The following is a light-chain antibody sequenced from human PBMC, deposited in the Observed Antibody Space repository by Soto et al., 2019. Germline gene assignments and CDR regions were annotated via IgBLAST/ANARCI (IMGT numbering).Light chain of an antibody. CDR2: WAS. CDR1: QSVLHSSNNKNY. CDR3: QQYYSLPT. Sequence: DIVMTQSPDSLAVSLGERATINCKSSQSVLHSSNNKNYLAWYQQKSGQPPKLLIYWASTRESGVPDRFRGSGSGTDFTLTISSLQAEDVAVYYCQQYYSLPTFGQGTKVEIK. V-gene: IGKV4-1*01. J-gene: IGKJ1*01.